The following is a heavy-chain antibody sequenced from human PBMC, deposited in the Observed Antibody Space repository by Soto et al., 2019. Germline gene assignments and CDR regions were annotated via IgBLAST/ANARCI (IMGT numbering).Heavy chain of an antibody. V-gene: IGHV3-33*01. Sequence: QVQLVESGGGVVQPGRSLRLSCAASGFSFSTYFMHWARQAPGKGLEWVAVMYYDESTKYYADSVKGRFTISRDNSKNMLYLQMNSLRAEDTAVYYCARDTTVITFHALDIWGQGTTVTVSP. J-gene: IGHJ3*02. D-gene: IGHD4-4*01. CDR2: MYYDESTK. CDR1: GFSFSTYF. CDR3: ARDTTVITFHALDI.